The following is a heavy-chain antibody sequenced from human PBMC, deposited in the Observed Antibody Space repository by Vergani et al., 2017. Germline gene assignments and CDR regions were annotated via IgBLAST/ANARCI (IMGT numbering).Heavy chain of an antibody. D-gene: IGHD2-2*01. Sequence: QLLESGGGLIQPGGSLRLSCAASGFTFNSYAMTWVRQAPGKGLECVSGINNNGGSTYYADSVKGRFTISRDNSKNTLYLQMTDLRAEDTATYYCAKVCGSTSCPYGGGAFDVWGHGTMVTVSS. CDR2: INNNGGST. CDR3: AKVCGSTSCPYGGGAFDV. J-gene: IGHJ3*01. V-gene: IGHV3-23*01. CDR1: GFTFNSYA.